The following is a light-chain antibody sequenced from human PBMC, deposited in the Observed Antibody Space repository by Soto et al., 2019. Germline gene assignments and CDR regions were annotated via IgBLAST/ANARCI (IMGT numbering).Light chain of an antibody. CDR2: EAS. J-gene: IGKJ4*01. Sequence: DIQMTQSPSSLSASVGDRVTITCQASQDISNYLNWYRQKPGKAPKLLIYEASNLETGVPSRFSGSGSGTDFTFTISSLQAEDIATYYCQQYDNLPLTFGGGTKVEIK. CDR1: QDISNY. V-gene: IGKV1-33*01. CDR3: QQYDNLPLT.